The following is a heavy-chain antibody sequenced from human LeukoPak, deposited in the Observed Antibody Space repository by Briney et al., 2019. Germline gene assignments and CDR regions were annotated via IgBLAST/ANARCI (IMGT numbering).Heavy chain of an antibody. CDR1: AFTLSTYS. Sequence: PGGSLRLSCAASAFTLSTYSMNWVRQAPGKGLEWVSYISSSGNTIYYADSVKGRFTISRDNAKNSLFLQMNSLRAEDTAVYYCARRRDFDYWGQGTLVAVSS. CDR3: ARRRDFDY. D-gene: IGHD6-6*01. CDR2: ISSSGNTI. V-gene: IGHV3-48*04. J-gene: IGHJ4*02.